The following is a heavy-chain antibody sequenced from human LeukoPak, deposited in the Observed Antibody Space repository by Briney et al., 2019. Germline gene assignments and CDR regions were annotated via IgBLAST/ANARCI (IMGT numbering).Heavy chain of an antibody. D-gene: IGHD6-19*01. CDR3: VKEQSSGYYRVADY. CDR1: GFSFSSDG. CDR2: ISYDGTKK. J-gene: IGHJ4*02. V-gene: IGHV3-30*18. Sequence: PGGSLRPSCAASGFSFSSDGMHWVRRAPGKGLEWVAVISYDGTKKVYRDSVRGRFTISRDNSKNTLYLQMNTLRVEDTAVYHCVKEQSSGYYRVADYWGQGTLVTVSS.